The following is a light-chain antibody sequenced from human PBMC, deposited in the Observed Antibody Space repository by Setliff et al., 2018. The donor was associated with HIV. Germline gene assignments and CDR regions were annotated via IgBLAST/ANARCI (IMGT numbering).Light chain of an antibody. CDR2: DNN. J-gene: IGLJ1*01. CDR3: QSYDSSLSGFG. V-gene: IGLV1-40*01. CDR1: SSNIGTGYD. Sequence: QSVLTQPPSVSGAPGQRVTTSCTGSSSNIGTGYDVHWYQQLPGTAPKLLIHDNNNRPSGVPDRFSGSKSGTSASLAITGLQAEDEADYYCQSYDSSLSGFGFGSGTKV.